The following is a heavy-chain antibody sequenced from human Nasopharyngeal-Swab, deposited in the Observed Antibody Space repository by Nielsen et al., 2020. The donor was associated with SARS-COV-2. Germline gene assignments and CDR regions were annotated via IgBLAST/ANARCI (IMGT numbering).Heavy chain of an antibody. CDR3: AKEQAPPYYYYGMDV. Sequence: WIRPPPGQGLDWVSAISGSGGSTYYADSVQGRFSISIDNSKNTLYLQMNSLIAEDTAVYYCAKEQAPPYYYYGMDVWGQGTTVTVSS. CDR2: ISGSGGST. J-gene: IGHJ6*02. V-gene: IGHV3-23*01. D-gene: IGHD6-6*01.